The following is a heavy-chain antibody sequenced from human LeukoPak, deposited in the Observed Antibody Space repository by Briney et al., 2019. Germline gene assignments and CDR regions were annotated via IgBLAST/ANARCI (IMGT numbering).Heavy chain of an antibody. D-gene: IGHD3-22*01. CDR1: GFTFSSYS. Sequence: GGSLRLSCAASGFTFSSYSMNWVRQASGKGLEWVSSISSSRSYIYYADSVKGRFTISRDNAKNSLYLQMNSLRAEDTAVYYCARDLSITMIVVVTRHDAFDIWGQGTMVTVSS. CDR2: ISSSRSYI. CDR3: ARDLSITMIVVVTRHDAFDI. J-gene: IGHJ3*02. V-gene: IGHV3-21*01.